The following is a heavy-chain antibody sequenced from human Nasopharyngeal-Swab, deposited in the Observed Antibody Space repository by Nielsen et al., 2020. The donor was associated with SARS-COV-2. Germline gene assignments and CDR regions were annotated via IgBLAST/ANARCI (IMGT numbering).Heavy chain of an antibody. V-gene: IGHV3-48*04. D-gene: IGHD1-26*01. Sequence: GESLKISCAASGFTFSSYSMNWVRQAPGKGLEWVSYISSSSSTIYYADSVKGRFTISRDNAKNSLYLQMNSLRAEDTAVYYCARDWGSGSYYLGEFDYWGQGTLVTVSS. CDR2: ISSSSSTI. CDR1: GFTFSSYS. J-gene: IGHJ4*02. CDR3: ARDWGSGSYYLGEFDY.